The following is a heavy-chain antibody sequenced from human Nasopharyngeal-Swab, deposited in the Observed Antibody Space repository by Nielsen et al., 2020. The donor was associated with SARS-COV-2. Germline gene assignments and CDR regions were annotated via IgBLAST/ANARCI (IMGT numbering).Heavy chain of an antibody. J-gene: IGHJ6*02. CDR1: GESFSGYY. V-gene: IGHV4-34*01. D-gene: IGHD3-22*01. CDR3: ARLDYYDSSGYPYYYYYYGMDV. CDR2: INHSGST. Sequence: SETLSLTCAVYGESFSGYYWSWIRQPPGKGLEWIGEINHSGSTNYNPSLKSRVTISVDTSKNQLSLKLSSVTAADTAVYYCARLDYYDSSGYPYYYYYYGMDVWGQGTTVTVSS.